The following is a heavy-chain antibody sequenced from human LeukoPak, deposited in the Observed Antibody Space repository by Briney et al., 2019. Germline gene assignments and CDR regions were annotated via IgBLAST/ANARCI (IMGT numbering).Heavy chain of an antibody. J-gene: IGHJ4*02. CDR1: XY. CDR2: IYYSGST. CDR3: ARGTGYCSGGSCYEDY. D-gene: IGHD2-15*01. Sequence: XYWGXVXQPPGKGLEWIGTIYYSGSTYYNPSLRSRVTISVDTSKNQFSLKLSSVTAADTAVYYCARGTGYCSGGSCYEDYWGQGTLVTVSS. V-gene: IGHV4-39*01.